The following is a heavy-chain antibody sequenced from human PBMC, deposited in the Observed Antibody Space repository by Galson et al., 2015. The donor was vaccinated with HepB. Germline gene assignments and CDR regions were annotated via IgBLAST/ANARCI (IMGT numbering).Heavy chain of an antibody. CDR1: GGSISSYY. CDR3: ARDRSSGWFDP. CDR2: IYYSGST. D-gene: IGHD6-19*01. V-gene: IGHV4-59*01. J-gene: IGHJ5*02. Sequence: TLSLTCTVSGGSISSYYWSWIRQPPGKGLEWIGYIYYSGSTNYNPSLKSRVTISVDTSKNQFSLKLSSVTAADTAMYYCARDRSSGWFDPWGQGTLVTVSS.